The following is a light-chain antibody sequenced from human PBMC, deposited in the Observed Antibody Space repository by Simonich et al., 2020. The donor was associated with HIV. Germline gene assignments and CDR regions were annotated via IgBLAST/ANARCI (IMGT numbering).Light chain of an antibody. Sequence: DIVMTQSPDSLAVSLGERATINCKSSQSVLYSSNNKNYLAWYQQKPGHPPNLLIYWASTRESGVPDRFSANGSGTDFTLTISSLQAEDVAIYYCQQYYSTPPTFGQGTKVEIK. J-gene: IGKJ1*01. CDR2: WAS. CDR1: QSVLYSSNNKNY. V-gene: IGKV4-1*01. CDR3: QQYYSTPPT.